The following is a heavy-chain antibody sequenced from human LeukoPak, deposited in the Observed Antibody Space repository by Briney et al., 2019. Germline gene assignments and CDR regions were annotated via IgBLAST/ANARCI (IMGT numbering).Heavy chain of an antibody. D-gene: IGHD1-26*01. CDR3: ARLMVGQAGVGATHFDY. CDR1: GFTFSTYG. CDR2: IRHDGTEK. J-gene: IGHJ4*02. V-gene: IGHV3-30*02. Sequence: GGSLRLSCVVSGFTFSTYGMHWARQAPGKGLEWLTFIRHDGTEKYYADFVKGRFTISRDNSRNTLYLQVNSLGPEDTAVYYCARLMVGQAGVGATHFDYWGQGTPVSVSS.